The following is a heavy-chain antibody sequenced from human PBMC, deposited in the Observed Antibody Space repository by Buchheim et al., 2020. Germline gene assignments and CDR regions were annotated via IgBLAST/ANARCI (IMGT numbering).Heavy chain of an antibody. CDR2: IYTSGST. Sequence: QVQLQESGPGLVKPSQTLSLTCTVSGGSISSGSYYWSWIRQPAGKGLEWIGRIYTSGSTNYNPSLKSRVTISVDTSKNQFSLKLSSVTAADTAVYYCARELGLYWPLEEWGIFDYWGQGTL. V-gene: IGHV4-61*02. J-gene: IGHJ4*02. CDR1: GGSISSGSYY. D-gene: IGHD2-8*02. CDR3: ARELGLYWPLEEWGIFDY.